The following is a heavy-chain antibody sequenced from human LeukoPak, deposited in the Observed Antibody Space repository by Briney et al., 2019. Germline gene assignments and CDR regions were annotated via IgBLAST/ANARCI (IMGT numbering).Heavy chain of an antibody. Sequence: PGGSLRLSCAASGFTFSSYAMSWVRQAPGKGLEWVSAISGSGGSTYYADSVKGRFTISRDNSKNTLYLQMNSLRAEDTAVYYCAKDLRNYGSGSYYEGATFDYWGQGTLVTVSS. J-gene: IGHJ4*02. CDR3: AKDLRNYGSGSYYEGATFDY. V-gene: IGHV3-23*01. CDR2: ISGSGGST. D-gene: IGHD3-10*01. CDR1: GFTFSSYA.